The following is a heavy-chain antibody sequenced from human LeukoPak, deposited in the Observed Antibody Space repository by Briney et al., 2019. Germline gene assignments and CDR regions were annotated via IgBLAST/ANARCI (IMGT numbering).Heavy chain of an antibody. CDR1: GGTFSSYA. J-gene: IGHJ6*02. CDR2: ISAYNGNT. V-gene: IGHV1-18*01. CDR3: ARVDSSSSSIYYYYGMDV. Sequence: GASVKVSCKASGGTFSSYAISWVRQAPGQGLEWMGWISAYNGNTNYAQKLQGRVTTTTDTSTSTAYMELRSLRSDDTAVYYCARVDSSSSSIYYYYGMDVWGQGTTVTVSS. D-gene: IGHD6-6*01.